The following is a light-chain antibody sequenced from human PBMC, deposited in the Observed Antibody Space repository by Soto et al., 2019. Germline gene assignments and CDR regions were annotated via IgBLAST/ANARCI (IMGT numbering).Light chain of an antibody. V-gene: IGLV2-18*02. Sequence: QSVLTQPPSVSGCPGQSVAISCTGTSSDVGSYNRVSWYQQPPGTAPKLMIFDVSNRPSGVPDRFSGSKSGNTASLTISGLQAEDEAYYYCSSYTTSNTYVFGTGTKLTVL. CDR3: SSYTTSNTYV. J-gene: IGLJ1*01. CDR1: SSDVGSYNR. CDR2: DVS.